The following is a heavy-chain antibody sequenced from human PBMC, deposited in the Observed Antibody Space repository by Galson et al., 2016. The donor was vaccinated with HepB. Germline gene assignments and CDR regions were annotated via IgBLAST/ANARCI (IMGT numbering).Heavy chain of an antibody. J-gene: IGHJ3*02. Sequence: SLRLSCAASGFTLTSYGMHWVRQAPGKGLEWVAVIWFDGSNKYYADSVKGRFTISRDNSKNTLYQQMNSLRAEDTAVYYCTLATRYDAFDIWGQGTLVTVSS. D-gene: IGHD6-6*01. V-gene: IGHV3-33*01. CDR2: IWFDGSNK. CDR3: TLATRYDAFDI. CDR1: GFTLTSYG.